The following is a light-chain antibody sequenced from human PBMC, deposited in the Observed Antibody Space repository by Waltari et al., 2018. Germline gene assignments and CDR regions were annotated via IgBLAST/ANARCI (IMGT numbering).Light chain of an antibody. CDR3: QQYGSSLFT. Sequence: EIVMTQSPATLSVSPGERATLSCRASQSVSSSYLAWYQQKPGQPPRLLIYGASSRATGIPDRFSGSGSGTDFTLTISRLEPEDFAVYYCQQYGSSLFTFGPGTKVDIK. CDR2: GAS. CDR1: QSVSSSY. V-gene: IGKV3-20*01. J-gene: IGKJ3*01.